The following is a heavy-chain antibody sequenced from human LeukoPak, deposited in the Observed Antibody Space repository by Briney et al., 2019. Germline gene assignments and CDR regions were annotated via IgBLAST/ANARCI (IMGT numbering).Heavy chain of an antibody. Sequence: ASVKVSCKATSYTFTRYGIIWVRQAPGQGLEWMGWISAYNGNTKHAQKLQGRVTMTTDTATSTGYMELRSLRSDDTAVYYCAREGGMADFDYWGQGTLVTVSS. V-gene: IGHV1-18*01. CDR1: SYTFTRYG. J-gene: IGHJ4*02. CDR2: ISAYNGNT. CDR3: AREGGMADFDY. D-gene: IGHD3-16*01.